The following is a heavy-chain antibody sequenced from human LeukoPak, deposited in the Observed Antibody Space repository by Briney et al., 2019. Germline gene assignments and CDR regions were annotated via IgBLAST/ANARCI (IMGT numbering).Heavy chain of an antibody. CDR3: AGQERGTWFDP. CDR2: MHYTGST. Sequence: PSETLSLTCTVSGGSISGYFWSWIRQPPGKGLEWIGYMHYTGSTSYNPSLKSRVTISVDTSKNQFSLRLSSVTAADTALYYCAGQERGTWFDPWGQGTLVTVSS. V-gene: IGHV4-59*08. D-gene: IGHD1-1*01. J-gene: IGHJ5*02. CDR1: GGSISGYF.